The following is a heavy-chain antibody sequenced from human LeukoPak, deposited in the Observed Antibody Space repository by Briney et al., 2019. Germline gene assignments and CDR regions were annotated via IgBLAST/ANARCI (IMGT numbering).Heavy chain of an antibody. CDR3: ARSTAMVISRFLVDY. CDR2: IYYGGST. CDR1: GGSISSGDYY. J-gene: IGHJ4*02. Sequence: SQTLSLTCTVSGGSISSGDYYWSWIRQPPGKGLEWIGYIYYGGSTYYNPSLKSRVTISVDTSKNQFSLKLSSVTAADTAVYYCARSTAMVISRFLVDYWGQGTLVTVSS. D-gene: IGHD5-18*01. V-gene: IGHV4-30-4*08.